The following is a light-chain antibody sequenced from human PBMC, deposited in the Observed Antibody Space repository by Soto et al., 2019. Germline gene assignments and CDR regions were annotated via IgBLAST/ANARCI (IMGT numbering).Light chain of an antibody. J-gene: IGKJ1*01. Sequence: EIVMTQSPATLYLSPGERATLSCRASQSVSSDLAWYQQLPGQAPRLLIFGASTRATGIPARFSGSGSGTEFTLTISSLQSEDFAVYYCLHYSKWPRWTFGQGTRVEFK. CDR2: GAS. CDR1: QSVSSD. CDR3: LHYSKWPRWT. V-gene: IGKV3-15*01.